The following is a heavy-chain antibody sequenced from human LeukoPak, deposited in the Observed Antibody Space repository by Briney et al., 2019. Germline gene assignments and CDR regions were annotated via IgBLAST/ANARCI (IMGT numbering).Heavy chain of an antibody. V-gene: IGHV3-30*02. D-gene: IGHD2-2*02. J-gene: IGHJ4*02. CDR3: AKELDPQKIVVPAAIPYPGDY. CDR2: IRYDGSNK. Sequence: GGSLRLSCAASGFTFSTYGMHWVRQAPGKGLEWVAFIRYDGSNKYFADSVKGRFTISRDNSKNTLYLQMNSLRAEDTAVYYCAKELDPQKIVVPAAIPYPGDYWGQGTLVTVSS. CDR1: GFTFSTYG.